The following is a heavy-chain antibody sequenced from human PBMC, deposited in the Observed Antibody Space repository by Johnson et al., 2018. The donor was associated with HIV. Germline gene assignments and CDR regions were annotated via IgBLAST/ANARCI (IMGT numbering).Heavy chain of an antibody. CDR1: GFTFSSYG. J-gene: IGHJ3*01. D-gene: IGHD3-3*01. Sequence: QELLVESGGGVVQPGGSLRLSCAASGFTFSSYGMHWVRQAPGKGLEWVAFIWYDGTDKYYADSVKGRFTISRDNSKNTLSLQMNSLRAEDTAVYYCAKPYYDFWSGYYEYNAFDLWGRGTSVTVS. CDR3: AKPYYDFWSGYYEYNAFDL. V-gene: IGHV3-30*02. CDR2: IWYDGTDK.